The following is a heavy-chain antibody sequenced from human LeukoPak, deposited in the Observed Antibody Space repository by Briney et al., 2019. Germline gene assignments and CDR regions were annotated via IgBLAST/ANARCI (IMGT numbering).Heavy chain of an antibody. CDR1: GGTFSSYA. D-gene: IGHD3-22*01. CDR3: AREPTHYYDSSGPTSFDY. CDR2: IIPIFGTA. J-gene: IGHJ4*02. Sequence: GASVKVSCKASGGTFSSYAISWVRQAPGQGLEWMGRIIPIFGTANYAQKFQGRVTITADESTSTAYMELSSLRSEDTAVYYCAREPTHYYDSSGPTSFDYWGQGTLVTVSS. V-gene: IGHV1-69*13.